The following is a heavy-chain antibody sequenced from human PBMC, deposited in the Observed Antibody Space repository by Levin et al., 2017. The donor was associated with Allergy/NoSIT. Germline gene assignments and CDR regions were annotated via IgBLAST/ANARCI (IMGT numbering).Heavy chain of an antibody. CDR3: AKDTRRVVTTWGTLDY. D-gene: IGHD5-12*01. J-gene: IGHJ4*02. CDR2: ISDDGSDK. Sequence: GESLKISCAASGFTFSKYGIHWVRQTPGKGLEWLAVISDDGSDKYYKDSVKGRFTVSRDNANNTLHLQMNSLRPEDTAVYYCAKDTRRVVTTWGTLDYWGQGTLVTVSS. V-gene: IGHV3-30*18. CDR1: GFTFSKYG.